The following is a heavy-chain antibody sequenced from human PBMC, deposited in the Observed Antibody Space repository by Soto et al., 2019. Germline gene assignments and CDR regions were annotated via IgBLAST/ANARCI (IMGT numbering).Heavy chain of an antibody. V-gene: IGHV1-18*04. J-gene: IGHJ4*02. CDR1: GYTFTSYG. Sequence: QVQLVQSGTEVKKPGASVNVSCKAFGYTFTSYGFSWVRQVPGQGLEWLGWISAFNGDTQYAQTMKGRLTVTTDTSTTTVHMALRSLTPADTAVYYCAREAGWQRMVPYDWGQGTLGTVS. D-gene: IGHD6-25*01. CDR3: AREAGWQRMVPYD. CDR2: ISAFNGDT.